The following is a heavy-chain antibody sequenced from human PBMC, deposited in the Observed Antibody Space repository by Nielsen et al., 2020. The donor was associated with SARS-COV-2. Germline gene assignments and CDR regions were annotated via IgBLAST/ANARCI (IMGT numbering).Heavy chain of an antibody. CDR2: IYACESDT. Sequence: GESLKISCEGSGFSFSNSCVAWVRQMPGKGLEYIGGIYACESDTKYSPSFQGQVTMSADKSINTAYLQWNSLKASDTAMYFCARSAVGFTKYFYYLLVFWLQGTTVTVSS. V-gene: IGHV5-51*01. CDR1: GFSFSNSC. CDR3: ARSAVGFTKYFYYLLVF. J-gene: IGHJ6*02. D-gene: IGHD1-26*01.